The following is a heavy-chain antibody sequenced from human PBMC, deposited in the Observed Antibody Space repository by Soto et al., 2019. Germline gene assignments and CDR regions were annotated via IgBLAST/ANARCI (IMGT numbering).Heavy chain of an antibody. J-gene: IGHJ4*02. CDR1: SGSISSTIYS. V-gene: IGHV4-39*01. D-gene: IGHD5-12*01. CDR2: IFYSGST. Sequence: SETLSLTCTVSSGSISSTIYSWDWIRQPPGKGLEWIGSIFYSGSTYYNPSLKSRVTISVDTSKNQFSLTLSSVTAADTAVYFCARSQGLEIDADYWGQGILGTVAS. CDR3: ARSQGLEIDADY.